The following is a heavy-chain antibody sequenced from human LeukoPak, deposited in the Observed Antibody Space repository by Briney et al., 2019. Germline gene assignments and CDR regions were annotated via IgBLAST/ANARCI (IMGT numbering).Heavy chain of an antibody. V-gene: IGHV3-15*01. CDR1: GFTFSNAW. Sequence: GGSLRLSCAASGFTFSNAWMSWVRQAPGKGVEWVGRIKRKSDGGATDYAAPVKGRFTISRDDSKNTLYLQMNSLKTEDTALYYCTKEDYGNYVSPHWGQGTLVTVSS. D-gene: IGHD4-11*01. CDR2: IKRKSDGGAT. CDR3: TKEDYGNYVSPH. J-gene: IGHJ4*02.